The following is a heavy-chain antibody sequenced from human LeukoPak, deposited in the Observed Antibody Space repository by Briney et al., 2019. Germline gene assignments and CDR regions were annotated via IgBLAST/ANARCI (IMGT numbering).Heavy chain of an antibody. J-gene: IGHJ4*02. Sequence: GGSLRLSCAASGFTIIKYWMSWVRQAPGKGLEWVANINQGGSEKDYVDSVKGRFTISRDNAKNSLFLQMNSLRAEDTALYYCVPHYFDSSGYYHGYWGQGTLVTVSS. CDR2: INQGGSEK. CDR3: VPHYFDSSGYYHGY. D-gene: IGHD3-22*01. CDR1: GFTIIKYW. V-gene: IGHV3-7*01.